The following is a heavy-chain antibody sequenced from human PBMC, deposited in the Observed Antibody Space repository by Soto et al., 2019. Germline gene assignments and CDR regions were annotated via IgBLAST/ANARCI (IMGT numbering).Heavy chain of an antibody. Sequence: GGSLRLSCAASGFTFSSYAMSWVRQAPGKGLEWVSAISGSGGSKYYADSVKGRFTISRDNSKNTLYLQMNSLRAEDTAVYYCAKDAKPSIAAPGDWFDPWGQGTLVTVSS. V-gene: IGHV3-23*01. CDR2: ISGSGGSK. D-gene: IGHD6-13*01. CDR1: GFTFSSYA. CDR3: AKDAKPSIAAPGDWFDP. J-gene: IGHJ5*02.